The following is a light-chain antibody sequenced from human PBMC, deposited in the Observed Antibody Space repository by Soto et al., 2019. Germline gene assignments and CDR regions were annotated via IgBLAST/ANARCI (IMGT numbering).Light chain of an antibody. V-gene: IGLV1-44*01. J-gene: IGLJ2*01. CDR1: SSNIGSNV. CDR3: AAWDDSLNGVV. Sequence: QPVLTQPPSASGTPGQRVTISCSGSSSNIGSNVVNWYQQLPGTAPKLLMYSNNQRPSGVPDRFSGSKSGTSASLAISGLQSEDEADYYCAAWDDSLNGVVFGGGTKVTVL. CDR2: SNN.